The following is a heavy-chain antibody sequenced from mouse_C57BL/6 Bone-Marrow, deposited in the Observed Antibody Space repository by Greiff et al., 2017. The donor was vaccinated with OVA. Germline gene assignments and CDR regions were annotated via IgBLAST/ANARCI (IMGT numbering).Heavy chain of an antibody. D-gene: IGHD2-5*01. CDR1: GYTFTKKE. V-gene: IGHV1-15*01. CDR2: IDPETGGT. CDR3: TRGYSNYYAMDY. J-gene: IGHJ4*01. Sequence: VQLMESGAELVRPGASVTLSCKASGYTFTKKEMNWVQRTPGQGLEWEGSIDPETGGTAYNQKFKGKVILTADKSTSTAYMELHRLTAEDADVYYCTRGYSNYYAMDYWGQGTAVTVTA.